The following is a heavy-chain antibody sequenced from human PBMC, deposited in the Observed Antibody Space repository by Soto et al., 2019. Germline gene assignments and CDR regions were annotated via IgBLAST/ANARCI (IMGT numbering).Heavy chain of an antibody. V-gene: IGHV3-23*01. J-gene: IGHJ4*02. CDR3: AKKGSSGWYSFFDY. CDR1: GFTFSTYA. D-gene: IGHD6-19*01. Sequence: EVQLLESGGGLVQPGGSLRLSCAASGFTFSTYAMSWVRQAPGKGLEWVSAISDSGGSTYYADSVKGRFTISRDNSKNTLYLQMNSLRAEDTAVYYCAKKGSSGWYSFFDYWGQGTLVTVSS. CDR2: ISDSGGST.